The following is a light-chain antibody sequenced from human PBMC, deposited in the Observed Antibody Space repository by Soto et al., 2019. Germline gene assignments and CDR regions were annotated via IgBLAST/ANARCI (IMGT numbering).Light chain of an antibody. CDR3: QQFNSYPLT. Sequence: AIQLTQSPSSLSASVGDRVTITCRATQGVSSALAWYQQKPGKAPKLLIYDATSLQSGVPSRFRGSGSGTDFTLTISSLRPEDFATYYCQQFNSYPLTFGGGTKVEIK. CDR1: QGVSSA. V-gene: IGKV1-13*02. J-gene: IGKJ4*01. CDR2: DAT.